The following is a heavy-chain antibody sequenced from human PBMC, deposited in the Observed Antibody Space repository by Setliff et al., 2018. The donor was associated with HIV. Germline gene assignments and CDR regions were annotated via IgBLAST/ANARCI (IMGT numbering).Heavy chain of an antibody. CDR1: GYSISSDYC. J-gene: IGHJ4*02. CDR3: ARAPLEYSGYDYLRYFDY. V-gene: IGHV4-38-2*01. D-gene: IGHD5-12*01. CDR2: MCHGGNNN. Sequence: SETLSLTCGVSGYSISSDYCWGWIRQPPGKGLEWIGNMCHGGNNNYYNPSLKSRVTISVDTSKNQFSLKLSSVTAADTAVYYCARAPLEYSGYDYLRYFDYWGQGTLVTVSS.